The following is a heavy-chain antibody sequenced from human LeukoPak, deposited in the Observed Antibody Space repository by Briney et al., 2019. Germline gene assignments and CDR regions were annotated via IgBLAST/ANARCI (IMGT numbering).Heavy chain of an antibody. Sequence: SETLSLTCTVSGGSISSYYWSWIRQPPGKGLEGIGYIYTSGSTNYNPSLKSRVTISVDTSKNQFSLKLSSVTAADTAVYYCASLGGRGLRYFDWSISPFDPWGQGTLVTVSS. CDR3: ASLGGRGLRYFDWSISPFDP. D-gene: IGHD3-9*01. CDR1: GGSISSYY. V-gene: IGHV4-4*09. J-gene: IGHJ5*02. CDR2: IYTSGST.